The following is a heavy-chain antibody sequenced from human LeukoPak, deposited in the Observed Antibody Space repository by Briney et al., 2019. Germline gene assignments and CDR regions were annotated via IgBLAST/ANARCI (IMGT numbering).Heavy chain of an antibody. J-gene: IGHJ4*02. CDR1: GGSISGYY. Sequence: PSETLSLTCTVSGGSISGYYWSWIRQPPGKGLEWIAYIHYSGSPNYNPSLKSRVTISVDTSKNQFSLKLGSVTAADTAVYHCARGLFLYYLDYWGQGTLVTVSS. CDR3: ARGLFLYYLDY. CDR2: IHYSGSP. V-gene: IGHV4-59*01.